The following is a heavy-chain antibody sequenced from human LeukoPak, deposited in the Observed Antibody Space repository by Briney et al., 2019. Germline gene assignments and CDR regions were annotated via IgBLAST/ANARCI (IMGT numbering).Heavy chain of an antibody. CDR1: GGSFRGYY. J-gene: IGHJ5*02. CDR2: INHSGST. V-gene: IGHV4-34*01. D-gene: IGHD5-18*01. Sequence: SETLSLTCAVYGGSFRGYYWSWIRQPPGKGLEWIGEINHSGSTNYNPSLKSRVTISVDTSKNQFSLKLSSVTAADTAVYYCAREAGGYSYALNWFDPWGQGTLVTVSS. CDR3: AREAGGYSYALNWFDP.